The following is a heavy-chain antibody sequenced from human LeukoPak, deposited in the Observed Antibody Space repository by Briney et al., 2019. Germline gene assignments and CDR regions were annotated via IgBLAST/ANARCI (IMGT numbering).Heavy chain of an antibody. CDR3: ARRYCGGGSCYSAFDQ. CDR2: VFYTGAT. V-gene: IGHV4-59*01. D-gene: IGHD2-15*01. CDR1: GGSISAYY. J-gene: IGHJ5*02. Sequence: SETLSLTCTVSGGSISAYYWSWIRQPPGKGLEWIGDVFYTGATNCNPSLESRVTISVDTSKNQFSLKLSSVTAADTAVYYCARRYCGGGSCYSAFDQWGQGTLVTVSS.